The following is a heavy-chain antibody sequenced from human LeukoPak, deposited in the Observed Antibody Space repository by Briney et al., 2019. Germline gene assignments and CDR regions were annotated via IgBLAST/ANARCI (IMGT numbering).Heavy chain of an antibody. Sequence: GGSLRLSCAASGFTFSSYAMHWVRQAPGKGLEWVAVISYDGSNKYYADSVKGRFTISRDNSKNTLYLQMNSLRAEDTAVYYCARVVVRGVFPRFDPWGQGTLVTVSS. CDR1: GFTFSSYA. V-gene: IGHV3-30-3*01. D-gene: IGHD3-10*01. CDR3: ARVVVRGVFPRFDP. J-gene: IGHJ5*02. CDR2: ISYDGSNK.